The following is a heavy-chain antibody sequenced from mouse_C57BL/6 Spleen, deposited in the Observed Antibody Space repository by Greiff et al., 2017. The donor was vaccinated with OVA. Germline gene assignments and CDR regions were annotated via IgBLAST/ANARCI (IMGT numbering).Heavy chain of an antibody. CDR2: IDPSDSET. CDR3: ARTGTRAMDY. V-gene: IGHV1-52*01. D-gene: IGHD4-1*01. Sequence: QVHVKQPGAELVRPGSSVKLSCKASGYTFTSYWMHWVKQRPIQGLEWIGNIDPSDSETHYNQKFKDKATLTVDKSSSTAYMQLSSLTSEDSAVYYCARTGTRAMDYWGQGTSVTVSS. J-gene: IGHJ4*01. CDR1: GYTFTSYW.